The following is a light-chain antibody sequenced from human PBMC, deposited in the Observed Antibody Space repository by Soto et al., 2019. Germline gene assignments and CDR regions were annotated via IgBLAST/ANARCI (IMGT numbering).Light chain of an antibody. CDR1: ISDVGVYDY. CDR3: SSYTSSRSWV. V-gene: IGLV2-14*01. J-gene: IGLJ3*02. CDR2: EV. Sequence: QSVLTQPSSVSGSPGQSITISCTGTISDVGVYDYVSWYQQYPGKTPQLLIYEVNRPSGVSDRFSGSKSGNTASLTISDLQAEDEADYYCSSYTSSRSWVFGGGTKVNVL.